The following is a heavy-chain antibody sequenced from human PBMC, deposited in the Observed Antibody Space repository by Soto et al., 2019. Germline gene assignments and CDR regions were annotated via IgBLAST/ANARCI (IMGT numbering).Heavy chain of an antibody. CDR3: ALSPGALWFGELRIDY. V-gene: IGHV3-30-3*01. CDR2: ISYDGSNK. D-gene: IGHD3-10*01. Sequence: WGSLRLSCAASGFTFSSYAMHWVRQAPGKGLEWVAVISYDGSNKYYADSVKGRFTISRDNSKNTLYLQMDSLRAEDTAVYYCALSPGALWFGELRIDYWGQGTLVTVSS. CDR1: GFTFSSYA. J-gene: IGHJ4*02.